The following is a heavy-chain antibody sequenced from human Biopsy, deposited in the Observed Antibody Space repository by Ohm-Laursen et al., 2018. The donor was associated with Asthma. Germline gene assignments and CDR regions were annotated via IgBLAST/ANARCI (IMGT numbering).Heavy chain of an antibody. V-gene: IGHV1-69*13. CDR3: ARCQVGYSSGWSLLLKKIYYSGMDV. D-gene: IGHD6-19*01. Sequence: SVKVSCKAPGGTFSNFAISWVRQAPGQGLEWLGGIMTVFGTTNYAQKIQGRVTITADESTSTAYMEVTSLRSEDTAIYYFARCQVGYSSGWSLLLKKIYYSGMDVWGQGTAVTVSS. J-gene: IGHJ6*02. CDR1: GGTFSNFA. CDR2: IMTVFGTT.